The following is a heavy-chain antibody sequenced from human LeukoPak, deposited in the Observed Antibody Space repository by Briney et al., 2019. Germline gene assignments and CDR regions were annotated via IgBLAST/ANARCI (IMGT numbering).Heavy chain of an antibody. CDR3: AKVDARDPYYYYVMDV. CDR2: LIGSGGGA. J-gene: IGHJ6*02. CDR1: IFTLSRSG. D-gene: IGHD3-9*01. V-gene: IGHV3-23*01. Sequence: PGGSPRLSPVASIFTLSRSGLSGVPAALGGGGECGSDLIGSGGGAYYADSVKGRFTLSRDNTKNTLFLQMNSLRAEETAVYYCAKVDARDPYYYYVMDVWGQGTTVTVSS.